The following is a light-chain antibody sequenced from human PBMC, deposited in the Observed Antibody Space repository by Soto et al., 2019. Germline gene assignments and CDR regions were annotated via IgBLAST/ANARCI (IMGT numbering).Light chain of an antibody. Sequence: EIVLTQSPGTLSLSPGERATLSCRASQSVSSSYLSWYQHTPGQAPRLLSYGASSRATGIPDRFSGSGSGTDLTLNIRRLEPEDFAVYYCQQYGSSPTCGQGTQLEIK. CDR1: QSVSSSY. J-gene: IGKJ2*01. V-gene: IGKV3-20*01. CDR3: QQYGSSPT. CDR2: GAS.